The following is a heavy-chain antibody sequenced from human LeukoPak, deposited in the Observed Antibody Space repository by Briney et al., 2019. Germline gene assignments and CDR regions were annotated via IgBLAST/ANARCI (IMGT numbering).Heavy chain of an antibody. Sequence: GGSLRLSCAASGFTFSSYDMTWVRQAPGKGLDWVSYISGSGDSIYYADSVKGRFTISRDNAKNSLSLQMNGLRAEDTAVYYCARGIGPVSTSCSNWFDPWGQGTLVTVSS. CDR3: ARGIGPVSTSCSNWFDP. CDR1: GFTFSSYD. J-gene: IGHJ5*02. V-gene: IGHV3-48*03. CDR2: ISGSGDSI. D-gene: IGHD2-2*01.